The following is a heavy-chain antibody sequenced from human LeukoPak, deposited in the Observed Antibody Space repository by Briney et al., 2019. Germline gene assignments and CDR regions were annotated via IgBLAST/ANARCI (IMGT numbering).Heavy chain of an antibody. Sequence: PGGSLRLSCAASGFTFRDYYMGWIRQAPGKGLEWISHISGIGSSRNYADSVKGRFTISRDNAKNSLYLQMNSLRAEDTALYYCALGASGFDYWGQGTLVTVSS. CDR1: GFTFRDYY. V-gene: IGHV3-11*01. CDR3: ALGASGFDY. D-gene: IGHD3-3*01. CDR2: ISGIGSSR. J-gene: IGHJ4*02.